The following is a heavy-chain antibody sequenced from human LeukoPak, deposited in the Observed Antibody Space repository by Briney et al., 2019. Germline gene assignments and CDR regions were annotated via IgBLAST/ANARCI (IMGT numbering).Heavy chain of an antibody. J-gene: IGHJ4*02. V-gene: IGHV3-7*01. CDR3: ARDGITCTRDY. Sequence: GGSLRLSCAASGFIFRSYWMVWVRQAPGKGLEWVASIDEHGFKTYYAASVTGRFTISKDTAKNSVDLQMNSLRAEDTAVYYCARDGITCTRDYWRQGALVTVSS. CDR1: GFIFRSYW. D-gene: IGHD1-7*01. CDR2: IDEHGFKT.